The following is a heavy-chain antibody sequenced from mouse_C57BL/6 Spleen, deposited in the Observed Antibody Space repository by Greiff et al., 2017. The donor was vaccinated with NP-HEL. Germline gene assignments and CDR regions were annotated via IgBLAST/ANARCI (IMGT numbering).Heavy chain of an antibody. CDR2: FNPSTGGT. J-gene: IGHJ3*01. CDR1: GYSFTGYY. V-gene: IGHV1-42*01. CDR3: ARRGGLGRSAWFAY. D-gene: IGHD4-1*01. Sequence: VQLKQSGPELVKPGASVKISCKASGYSFTGYYMNWVKKSPERSLEWIGEFNPSTGGTTYNQKFKAKATLTVDKSSSTAYMQLKSLTSEDSAVYYCARRGGLGRSAWFAYWGQGTLVTVSA.